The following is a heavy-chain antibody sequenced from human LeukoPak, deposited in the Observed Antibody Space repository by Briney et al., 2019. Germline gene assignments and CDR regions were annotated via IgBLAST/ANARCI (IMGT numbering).Heavy chain of an antibody. Sequence: GASVKVSCKASGYTFTSYGISWVRPAPGQGLEWMGWISAYNGNTNYAQKLQGRVTMTTDTSTSTAYMELRSLRSDDTAVYYCARYCSSTSCYYYYYYGMDVWGQGTTVTVSS. CDR2: ISAYNGNT. CDR3: ARYCSSTSCYYYYYYGMDV. CDR1: GYTFTSYG. V-gene: IGHV1-18*01. D-gene: IGHD2-2*01. J-gene: IGHJ6*02.